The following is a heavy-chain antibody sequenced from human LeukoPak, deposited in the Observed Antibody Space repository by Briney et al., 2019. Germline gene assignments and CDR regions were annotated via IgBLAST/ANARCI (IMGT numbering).Heavy chain of an antibody. J-gene: IGHJ3*02. CDR3: ARRSAAKDAFDI. Sequence: PGGSLRLSCAASGFTFRSYWMHWVRQAPGKGLVWVSRINSDGSSTSYADSVKGRFTISRDNSKNTLYLQMNSLRAEDTAVYYCARRSAAKDAFDIWGQGTKVTVSS. CDR2: INSDGSST. CDR1: GFTFRSYW. V-gene: IGHV3-74*01. D-gene: IGHD6-25*01.